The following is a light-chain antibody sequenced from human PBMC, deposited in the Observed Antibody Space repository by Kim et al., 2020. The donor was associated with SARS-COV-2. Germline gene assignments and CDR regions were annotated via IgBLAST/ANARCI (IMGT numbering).Light chain of an antibody. CDR1: QSVSSS. V-gene: IGKV3-11*01. Sequence: EIVLTQSPATLSLSPGEGATLSCRASQSVSSSLAWYQQKPGQAPRLLIYDASNRATGIPARFSGSGSGTDFTLTISSLEPEDFAVYYCQQRSNWPPTFGGGTKVEIK. J-gene: IGKJ4*01. CDR2: DAS. CDR3: QQRSNWPPT.